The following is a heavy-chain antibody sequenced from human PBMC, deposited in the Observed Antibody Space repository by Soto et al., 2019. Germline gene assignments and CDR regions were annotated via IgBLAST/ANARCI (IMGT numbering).Heavy chain of an antibody. CDR2: IYYSGST. CDR3: VTSYSTSRYFDN. D-gene: IGHD6-6*01. Sequence: PSETLSLTCTVSGGSIISDDYYWTWIRQSPGKGLEWIGYIYYSGSTYYNPSLKSRVAISVERSKNQFSLKLNSMTAADTAVYYCVTSYSTSRYFDNWGQGTLVTVSS. V-gene: IGHV4-30-4*01. CDR1: GGSIISDDYY. J-gene: IGHJ4*02.